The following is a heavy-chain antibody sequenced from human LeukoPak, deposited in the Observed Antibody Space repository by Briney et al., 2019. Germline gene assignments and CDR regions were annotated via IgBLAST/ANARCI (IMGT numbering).Heavy chain of an antibody. V-gene: IGHV3-23*01. Sequence: GGSLRLSCAASGFTFSSYAMSWVREAAGTGLEGVSLISGSGGSTYYADSVKGRFTISRDNSKNTLYLQMNSLRAEDTAVFYCAKDRDDYVWGSYLGAFDIWGQGTMVTVSS. J-gene: IGHJ3*02. CDR3: AKDRDDYVWGSYLGAFDI. CDR2: ISGSGGST. D-gene: IGHD3-16*01. CDR1: GFTFSSYA.